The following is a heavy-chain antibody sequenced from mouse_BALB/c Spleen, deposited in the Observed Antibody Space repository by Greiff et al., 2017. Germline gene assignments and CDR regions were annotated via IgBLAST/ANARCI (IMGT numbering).Heavy chain of an antibody. V-gene: IGHV5-6-5*01. D-gene: IGHD2-10*01. Sequence: DVMLVESGGGLVKPGGSLKLSCAASGFTFSSYAMSWVRQTPEKRLEWVASISSGGSTYYPDSVKGRFTISRDNARNILYLQMSSLRSEDTAMYYCADLLWYYWGQGTTLTVSS. J-gene: IGHJ2*01. CDR1: GFTFSSYA. CDR3: ADLLWYY. CDR2: ISSGGST.